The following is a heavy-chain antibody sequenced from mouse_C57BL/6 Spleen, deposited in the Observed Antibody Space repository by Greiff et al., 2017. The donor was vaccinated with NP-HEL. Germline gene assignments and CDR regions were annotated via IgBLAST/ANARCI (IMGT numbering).Heavy chain of an antibody. D-gene: IGHD2-5*01. CDR2: INPYNGGT. J-gene: IGHJ2*01. CDR3: ATALYYSNFDY. V-gene: IGHV1-19*01. Sequence: EVKLMESGPVLVKPGASVKMSCKASGYTFTDYYMNWVKQSHGKSLEWIGVINPYNGGTSYNQKFKGKATLTVDKSSSTAYMELNSLTSEDSAVYYCATALYYSNFDYWGQGTTLTVSS. CDR1: GYTFTDYY.